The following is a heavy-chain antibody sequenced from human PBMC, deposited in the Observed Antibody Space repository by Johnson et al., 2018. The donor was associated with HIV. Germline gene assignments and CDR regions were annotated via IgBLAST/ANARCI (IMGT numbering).Heavy chain of an antibody. Sequence: VHSVESVGRLAQPGGSLKLPSAASGFTFSSYCLLWVRQVPGQALVWVSRINSDGSSTFYAASVKGHFTFSRDNDKNTLYLQMNGLRAEDTAVYYCAREGSSSSDDAFDIWGQGTMVTLSS. V-gene: IGHV3-74*01. CDR3: AREGSSSSDDAFDI. CDR1: GFTFSSYC. D-gene: IGHD6-6*01. CDR2: INSDGSST. J-gene: IGHJ3*02.